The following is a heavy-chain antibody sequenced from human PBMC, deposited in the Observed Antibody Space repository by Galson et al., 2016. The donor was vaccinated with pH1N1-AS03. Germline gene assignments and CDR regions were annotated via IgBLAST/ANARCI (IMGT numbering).Heavy chain of an antibody. D-gene: IGHD3-3*01. CDR1: GFTFDDYA. J-gene: IGHJ4*02. Sequence: SLRLSCAASGFTFDDYAMHWVRQAPGKGLELVSFITWDGVSTYYADSVRGRFTFSRDSSKNSVYLQMDSLRGEDTALYYCAKDMHHRSAWEVSDSWGQGTLVTVSS. CDR2: ITWDGVST. CDR3: AKDMHHRSAWEVSDS. V-gene: IGHV3-43D*03.